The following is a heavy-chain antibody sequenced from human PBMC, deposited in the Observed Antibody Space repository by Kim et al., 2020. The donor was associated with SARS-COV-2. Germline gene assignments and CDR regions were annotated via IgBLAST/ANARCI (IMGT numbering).Heavy chain of an antibody. D-gene: IGHD3-9*01. J-gene: IGHJ6*02. CDR3: ARAILTGYYLVPGYYYGMDV. Sequence: ASVKVSCKASGYTFTSYGISWVRQAPGQGLEWMGWISAYNGNTNYAQKLQGRVTMTTDTSTSTAYMELRSLRSDDTAVYYCARAILTGYYLVPGYYYGMDVWGQGTTVTVSS. CDR1: GYTFTSYG. V-gene: IGHV1-18*04. CDR2: ISAYNGNT.